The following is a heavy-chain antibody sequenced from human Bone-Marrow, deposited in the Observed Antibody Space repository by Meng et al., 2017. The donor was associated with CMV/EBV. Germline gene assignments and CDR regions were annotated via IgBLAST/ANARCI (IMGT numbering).Heavy chain of an antibody. CDR1: GGSISSSSYY. J-gene: IGHJ6*02. D-gene: IGHD2-2*01. CDR2: IYYSGST. Sequence: GSLRLSCTVSGGSISSSSYYWGWIRQPPGKGLEWIGSIYYSGSTYYNPSLKSRVTISVDTSKNQFSLKLTSVTAADTAVYYCARPSSIYYYAMDVWGQGTTVTVSS. V-gene: IGHV4-39*07. CDR3: ARPSSIYYYAMDV.